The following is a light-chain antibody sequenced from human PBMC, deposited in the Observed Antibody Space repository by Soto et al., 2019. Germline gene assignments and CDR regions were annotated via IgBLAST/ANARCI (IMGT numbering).Light chain of an antibody. J-gene: IGKJ4*01. Sequence: EIVLTQSPGTLSLSPGERATLTCRASQSVSSNYLAWYQQKPGQAPRLLIYGISTRATGIPDRFSGSGSGTDFTLTISRLEPVDFAVYYCQQYGSYPLTFGGGTKVEIK. CDR2: GIS. CDR3: QQYGSYPLT. V-gene: IGKV3-20*01. CDR1: QSVSSNY.